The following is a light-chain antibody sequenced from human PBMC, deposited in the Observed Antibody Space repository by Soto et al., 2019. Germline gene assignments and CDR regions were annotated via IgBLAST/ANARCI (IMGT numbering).Light chain of an antibody. CDR3: LQDINYPWT. V-gene: IGKV1-6*01. Sequence: AIQMTQSPSSLSPSVVYRLTISCRASQGIGHALVWYPQKPGKPPKLLIYGDSTLQCGVPPRFSDSGSGTDFTLAISSLQSEECATYYCLQDINYPWTFGQGTKVDIK. J-gene: IGKJ1*01. CDR2: GDS. CDR1: QGIGHA.